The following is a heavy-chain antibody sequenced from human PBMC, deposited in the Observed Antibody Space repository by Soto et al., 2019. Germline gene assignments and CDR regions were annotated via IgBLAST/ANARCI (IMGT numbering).Heavy chain of an antibody. CDR3: ASASLWFGDLLPQFAY. CDR2: IYYSGST. CDR1: GGSISSYY. D-gene: IGHD3-10*01. V-gene: IGHV4-59*01. J-gene: IGHJ4*02. Sequence: PSETLSLTCTVSGGSISSYYWSWIRQPPGKGLEWIGYIYYSGSTNYNPSLKSRVTISVDTSKNQFSLKLSSVTAADTAVYYCASASLWFGDLLPQFAYWGQGTLVTVSS.